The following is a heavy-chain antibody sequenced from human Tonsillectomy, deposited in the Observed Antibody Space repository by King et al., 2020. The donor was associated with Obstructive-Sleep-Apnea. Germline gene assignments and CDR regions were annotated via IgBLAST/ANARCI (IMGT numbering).Heavy chain of an antibody. J-gene: IGHJ3*02. CDR1: GGSISSGSYY. Sequence: VQLQESGPGLVKPSATLSLTCTVSGGSISSGSYYWSWIRQHPGKGLEWIGYIYYSGSTYFKPSLKSRVTISKDTSKTQFSLKLSSVTAADTAVYYCARLHSRGYDDAFDIWGQGTMVTVSS. CDR2: IYYSGST. D-gene: IGHD3-22*01. CDR3: ARLHSRGYDDAFDI. V-gene: IGHV4-31*03.